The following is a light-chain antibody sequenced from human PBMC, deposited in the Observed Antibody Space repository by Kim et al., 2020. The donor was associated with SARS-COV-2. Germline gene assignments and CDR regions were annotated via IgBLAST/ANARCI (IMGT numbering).Light chain of an antibody. V-gene: IGKV1-16*02. CDR2: AAS. CDR1: QGINNY. CDR3: QQYNSYPPT. Sequence: DIQMTQSPSSLSASVGDRVTITCRASQGINNYLAWFQQKPGKAPTSLIYAASTLQSGVPSKFTGNGSGTDFTLTITCLQPEDFATYYCQQYNSYPPTFGQGTKLEI. J-gene: IGKJ2*01.